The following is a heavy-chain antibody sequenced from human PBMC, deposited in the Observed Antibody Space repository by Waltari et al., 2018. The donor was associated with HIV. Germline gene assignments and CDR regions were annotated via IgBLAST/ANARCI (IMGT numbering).Heavy chain of an antibody. V-gene: IGHV3-33*01. D-gene: IGHD3-22*01. Sequence: QVQLVESGGGVVQPGRSLRLSCAASGFTFSTFAMHWVRQAPGKGLEWVAVIWYDGDNKYYADSMKGRFTISRDNSKNTVYLEMNSLRVEDTAVYYCARGGYYYDISGYYHFWGQGTLVTVSS. CDR1: GFTFSTFA. CDR3: ARGGYYYDISGYYHF. J-gene: IGHJ4*02. CDR2: IWYDGDNK.